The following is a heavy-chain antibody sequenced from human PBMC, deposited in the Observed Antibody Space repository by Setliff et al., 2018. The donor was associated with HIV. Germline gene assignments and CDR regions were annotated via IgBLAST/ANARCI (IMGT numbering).Heavy chain of an antibody. CDR1: GGTFSGYY. J-gene: IGHJ6*03. CDR3: ARGLTRGGYYYYFYMDV. V-gene: IGHV4-34*01. Sequence: ETLSLTCAVYGGTFSGYYWSWIRQPPGKGLEWIGEINHSGSTNYNPSLKSRVTISVDTSKNQFSLKLTSVTAADTAVYYCARGLTRGGYYYYFYMDVWGKGTTVTVSS. D-gene: IGHD7-27*01. CDR2: INHSGST.